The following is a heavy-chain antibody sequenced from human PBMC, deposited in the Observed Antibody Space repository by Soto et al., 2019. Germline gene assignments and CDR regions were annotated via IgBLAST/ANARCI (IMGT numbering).Heavy chain of an antibody. V-gene: IGHV3-9*01. D-gene: IGHD6-19*01. CDR3: AKDMKAVAVGGTIYFQH. Sequence: EVQLVESGGGLVQPGRSLRLSCAASGFTFDDYAMHWVRQAPGKGLEWVSGISWNSGSIGYADSVKGRFTISRDNAKNSLYLQMNSLRAEDTALYYCAKDMKAVAVGGTIYFQHWGQGTLVTVSS. CDR1: GFTFDDYA. J-gene: IGHJ1*01. CDR2: ISWNSGSI.